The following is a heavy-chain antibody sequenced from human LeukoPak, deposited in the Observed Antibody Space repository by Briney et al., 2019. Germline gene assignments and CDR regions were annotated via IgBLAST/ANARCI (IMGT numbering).Heavy chain of an antibody. J-gene: IGHJ6*03. CDR3: ARAQLLGYCTNGLCYSPDYYYYMDV. D-gene: IGHD2-8*01. Sequence: PGGSLRLSCAASGFTFTTYCMSWVRQLPGKGLEWVANINQDGTEKYYVDSVKGRFTISRENAKNSLYLQMNSLGDEDTAVYYCARAQLLGYCTNGLCYSPDYYYYMDVWGKGTAVTVSS. V-gene: IGHV3-7*01. CDR1: GFTFTTYC. CDR2: INQDGTEK.